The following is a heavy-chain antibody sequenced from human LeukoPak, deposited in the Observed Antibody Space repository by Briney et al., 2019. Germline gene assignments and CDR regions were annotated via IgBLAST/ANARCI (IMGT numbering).Heavy chain of an antibody. CDR2: IKSKTDGGTT. V-gene: IGHV3-15*01. J-gene: IGHJ6*03. Sequence: GGSLRLSCAASGFTFSNAWMSWVRQAPGKGLEWVGRIKSKTDGGTTDYAGPVKGRFTISRDDSKNTLYLQMNSLKTEDTAVYYCTTDPTYYYYYMDVWGKGTTVTVSS. CDR1: GFTFSNAW. CDR3: TTDPTYYYYYMDV.